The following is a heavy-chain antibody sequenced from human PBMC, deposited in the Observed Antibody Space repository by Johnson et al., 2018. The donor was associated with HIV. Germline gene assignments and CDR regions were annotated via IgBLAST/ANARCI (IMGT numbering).Heavy chain of an antibody. CDR2: INSDGSII. Sequence: VQLVESGGGVVQPGRSLRLSCAASGFTFSSHWMHWVRQVPGKGLVWVSRINSDGSIISYADSVKGRFTISRDNSKNTLYLQLNSLRAEDTAVFYCAKHLSTLVDAFDIWGQGTMVTVSS. J-gene: IGHJ3*02. V-gene: IGHV3-74*02. D-gene: IGHD3-16*01. CDR3: AKHLSTLVDAFDI. CDR1: GFTFSSHW.